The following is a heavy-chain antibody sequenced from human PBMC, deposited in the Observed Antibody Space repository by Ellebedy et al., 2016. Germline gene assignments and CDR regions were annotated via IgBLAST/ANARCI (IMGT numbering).Heavy chain of an antibody. V-gene: IGHV3-9*01. Sequence: GGSLRLSCAASGFTFDDYAMHWVRQAPGKGLEWVSGISWNSGSIGYADSVKGRFTISRDNAKNSLYLQMNSLRAEDTALYYCAKDMALWFGEPGDAFDIWGQGTMVTVSS. CDR2: ISWNSGSI. CDR1: GFTFDDYA. CDR3: AKDMALWFGEPGDAFDI. D-gene: IGHD3-10*01. J-gene: IGHJ3*02.